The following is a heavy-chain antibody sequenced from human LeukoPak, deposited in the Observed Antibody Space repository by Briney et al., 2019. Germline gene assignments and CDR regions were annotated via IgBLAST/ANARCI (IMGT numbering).Heavy chain of an antibody. J-gene: IGHJ3*01. CDR2: IKQDGIEK. CDR3: AREGMVRGVPDAFDL. V-gene: IGHV3-7*01. Sequence: GRSLRLSCAASGFTFNNYAMHWVRQAPGKRPEWVANIKQDGIEKYFLGSVKGRFAISRDNAKNLLYLQMTSLRVEDTAIYYCAREGMVRGVPDAFDLWGQGTMVTVSS. CDR1: GFTFNNYA. D-gene: IGHD3-10*01.